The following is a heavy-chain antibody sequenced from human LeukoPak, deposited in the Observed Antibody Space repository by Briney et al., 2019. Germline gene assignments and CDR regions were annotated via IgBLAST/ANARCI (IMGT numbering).Heavy chain of an antibody. CDR3: ARAPRHTGYSSSWYKEGAFDI. J-gene: IGHJ3*02. CDR1: GFTFSSYD. V-gene: IGHV3-13*01. CDR2: IGTAGDT. Sequence: GGSLRLSCAASGFTFSSYDMHWVRQATGKGLEWVPAIGTAGDTYYPGSVKGRFTISRENAKNSLYLQMNSLRAEDTAVYYCARAPRHTGYSSSWYKEGAFDIWGQGTMVTVSS. D-gene: IGHD6-13*01.